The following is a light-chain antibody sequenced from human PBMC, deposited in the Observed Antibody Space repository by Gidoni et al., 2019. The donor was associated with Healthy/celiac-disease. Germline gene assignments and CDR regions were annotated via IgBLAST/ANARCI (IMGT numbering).Light chain of an antibody. J-gene: IGKJ3*01. V-gene: IGKV1-39*01. Sequence: DIQMTQSPSSLSASVGDRVTITCRASQSISSYLNWYQQKPGKAPKLLIYAASSLQSGVPSRFSGSGSGTDFTLTISSLQPEDFATYDCQQSYSTPRTFXPXTKVDIK. CDR3: QQSYSTPRT. CDR2: AAS. CDR1: QSISSY.